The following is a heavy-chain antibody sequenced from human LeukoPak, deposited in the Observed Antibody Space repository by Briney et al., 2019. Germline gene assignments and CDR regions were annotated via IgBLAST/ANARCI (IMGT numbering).Heavy chain of an antibody. D-gene: IGHD6-19*01. CDR3: AREGIAVAGPYYYYYMDV. CDR2: IYHSGST. J-gene: IGHJ6*03. Sequence: SETLSLTCTVSGGSISSSSYYWGWIRQPPGKGLEWIGSIYHSGSTYYNPSLKSRVTIAVETSKNQFSLKLSSVTAADTAVYYCAREGIAVAGPYYYYYMDVWGKGTTVTISS. CDR1: GGSISSSSYY. V-gene: IGHV4-39*07.